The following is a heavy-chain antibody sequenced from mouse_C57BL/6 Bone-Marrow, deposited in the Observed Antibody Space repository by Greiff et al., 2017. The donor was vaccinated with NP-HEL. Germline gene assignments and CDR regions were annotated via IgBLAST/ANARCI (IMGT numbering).Heavy chain of an antibody. J-gene: IGHJ2*01. V-gene: IGHV1-69*01. D-gene: IGHD2-2*01. CDR2: IDPSDSYT. Sequence: QVQLQQPGAELVMPGASVKLSCKASGYTFTSYWMHWVKQRPGQGLEWIGKIDPSDSYTNYTQKFKGKSTLTVDKSSSTAYMQLSRLTSEDAAVYYCAWLPFDYWGQGTTLTVSS. CDR1: GYTFTSYW. CDR3: AWLPFDY.